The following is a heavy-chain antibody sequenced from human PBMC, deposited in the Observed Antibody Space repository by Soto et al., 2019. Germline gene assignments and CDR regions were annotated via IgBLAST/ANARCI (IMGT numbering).Heavy chain of an antibody. CDR2: IKSKTDGGST. J-gene: IGHJ6*02. Sequence: GGSLRLSCAASGFIFNNAWMSWVRQAPGKGLEWVGRIKSKTDGGSTDYAAPVKGRFTISRDDSKNTLYLQMNSLKTGDTAVYYCTTDLNWGSFYYYYGMDVWGQGTTVTVSS. D-gene: IGHD7-27*01. CDR1: GFIFNNAW. V-gene: IGHV3-15*01. CDR3: TTDLNWGSFYYYYGMDV.